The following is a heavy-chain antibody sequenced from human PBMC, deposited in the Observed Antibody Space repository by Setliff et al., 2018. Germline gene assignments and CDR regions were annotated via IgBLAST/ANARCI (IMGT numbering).Heavy chain of an antibody. D-gene: IGHD3-22*01. Sequence: GGSLRLSCAASGFTFRSYWMSWVRQAPGKGLEWVANIKKDGSVKYYLDSLKGRFTISRDNSKNTLYLQMNSLRAEDTAVYYCARGPYYYDSRGDYYYWGQGTLVTVSS. J-gene: IGHJ4*02. CDR3: ARGPYYYDSRGDYYY. V-gene: IGHV3-7*01. CDR1: GFTFRSYW. CDR2: IKKDGSVK.